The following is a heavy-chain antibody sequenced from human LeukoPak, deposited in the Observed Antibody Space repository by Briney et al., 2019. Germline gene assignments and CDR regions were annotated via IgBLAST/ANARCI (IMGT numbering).Heavy chain of an antibody. CDR3: ARGGAARLHYQN. J-gene: IGHJ1*01. D-gene: IGHD6-6*01. CDR2: IYHSGST. CDR1: GGSISTYY. V-gene: IGHV4-59*01. Sequence: SETLSLTCTVSGGSISTYYWNWIRQPPGKGLEWIGYIYHSGSTNYNPSLQSRVTISVDTSKNQFSLNLNSVTAADTAVYYCARGGAARLHYQNWGQGTLVTVSS.